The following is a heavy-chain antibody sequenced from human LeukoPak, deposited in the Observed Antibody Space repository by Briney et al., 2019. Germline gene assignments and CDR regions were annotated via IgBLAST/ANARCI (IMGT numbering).Heavy chain of an antibody. D-gene: IGHD6-19*01. J-gene: IGHJ6*03. Sequence: SETLSLTCTVSGGSITSHYCIWIRQPPGKGLEWIGSFYQSGSTNCNPSLKSRVTISVDTSKNQFSLQLTSVTAADTAVYYCASHNSGWYNYYMDVWGAGTTVTVSS. CDR3: ASHNSGWYNYYMDV. CDR2: FYQSGST. CDR1: GGSITSHY. V-gene: IGHV4-59*08.